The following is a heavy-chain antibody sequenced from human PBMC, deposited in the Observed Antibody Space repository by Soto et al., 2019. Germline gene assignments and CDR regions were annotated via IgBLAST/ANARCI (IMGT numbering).Heavy chain of an antibody. J-gene: IGHJ6*02. CDR2: ISAYNGNT. D-gene: IGHD2-15*01. CDR3: ARLRSYCSGGSCSMMDV. CDR1: GYTFTSYG. V-gene: IGHV1-18*01. Sequence: GASVKVSFKASGYTFTSYGISWVRQAPGQGLEWMGWISAYNGNTNYAQKLQGRVTMTTDTSTSTAYMELRSLRSDDTAVYYCARLRSYCSGGSCSMMDVWGQGTTVTVSS.